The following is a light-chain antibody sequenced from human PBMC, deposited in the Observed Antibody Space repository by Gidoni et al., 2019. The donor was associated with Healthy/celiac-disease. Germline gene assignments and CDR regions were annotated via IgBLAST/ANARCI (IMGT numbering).Light chain of an antibody. CDR2: DAS. Sequence: EIVLTQSPATLSLSPGERATLSCSASQSVSSYLAWYRQKPGQAPRLLIYDASNRATGLPARFSGSGSGTDFTLTISSLEPEDFAVYYCQQRSNWPPWWTFGQGTKLEIK. V-gene: IGKV3-11*01. CDR1: QSVSSY. J-gene: IGKJ2*02. CDR3: QQRSNWPPWWT.